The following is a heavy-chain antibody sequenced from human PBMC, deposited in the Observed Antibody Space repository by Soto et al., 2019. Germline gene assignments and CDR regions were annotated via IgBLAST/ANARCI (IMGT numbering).Heavy chain of an antibody. D-gene: IGHD5-12*01. CDR1: GGTFSSYA. V-gene: IGHV1-69*01. Sequence: QVQLVQSGAEVKKPGSSVKVSCKASGGTFSSYAISWVRQAPGQGLEWMGGIIPIFGTANYAQKFQGRDTITADESKITANVKLSSLRSEDTAVYYCARDRGGYDTKGWFDPWGQGTLVTVSS. CDR3: ARDRGGYDTKGWFDP. J-gene: IGHJ5*02. CDR2: IIPIFGTA.